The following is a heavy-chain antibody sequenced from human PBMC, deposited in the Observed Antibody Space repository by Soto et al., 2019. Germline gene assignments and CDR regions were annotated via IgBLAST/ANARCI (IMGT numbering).Heavy chain of an antibody. D-gene: IGHD6-19*01. CDR1: GFSFTCTGGG. CDR3: AHRQALGIGVAGTSDS. V-gene: IGHV2-5*02. CDR2: IYWDNDK. Sequence: QITLKESGPPLVKPTQTLTLTCTFSGFSFTCTGGGVGWIRQPPGKALEWLALIYWDNDKRYSPSLKNRLTITRDTSKNQVVLTLTTMDPLDTATYYCAHRQALGIGVAGTSDSWGQGILVSVSS. J-gene: IGHJ4*02.